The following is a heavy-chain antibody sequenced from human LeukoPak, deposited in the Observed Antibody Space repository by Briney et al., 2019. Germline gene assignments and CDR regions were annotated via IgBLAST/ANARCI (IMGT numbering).Heavy chain of an antibody. V-gene: IGHV4-39*01. J-gene: IGHJ4*02. CDR1: GGPISSSSYY. CDR2: ISYSGST. D-gene: IGHD2-15*01. Sequence: PSETLSLTCTVSGGPISSSSYYWAWIRQPPGKGLEWIGSISYSGSTFYNPSLKSRVTISVDTSKSQFSLRLSSVTAADTAVYYCARGPGRSGGNCWGQGTLVTVSS. CDR3: ARGPGRSGGNC.